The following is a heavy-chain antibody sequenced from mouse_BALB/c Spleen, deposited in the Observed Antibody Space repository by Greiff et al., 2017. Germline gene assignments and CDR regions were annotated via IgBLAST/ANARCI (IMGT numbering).Heavy chain of an antibody. CDR2: ISDGGSYT. Sequence: DVQLVESGGGLVKPGGSLKLSCAASGFTFSDYYMYWVRQTPEKRLEWVATISDGGSYTYYPDSVKGRFTISRDNAKNNLYLQMSSLKSEDTAMYYCARGGSHPHWYFDVWGAGTTVTVSS. V-gene: IGHV5-4*02. CDR1: GFTFSDYY. CDR3: ARGGSHPHWYFDV. J-gene: IGHJ1*01.